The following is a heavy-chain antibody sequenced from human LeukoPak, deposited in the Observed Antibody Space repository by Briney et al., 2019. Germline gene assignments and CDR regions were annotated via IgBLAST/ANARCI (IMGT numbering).Heavy chain of an antibody. CDR2: IIPIFGTA. J-gene: IGHJ5*02. D-gene: IGHD3-3*01. CDR1: GGIFSSYA. V-gene: IGHV1-69*05. Sequence: SVKVSCKASGGIFSSYAISWVRQAPGQGLEWMGRIIPIFGTANYAQQFQGRVTITTDESTSTAYMELSSLRSEDTAVYYCARDRYTNTIFGVAPNWFDPWGQGTLVTVSS. CDR3: ARDRYTNTIFGVAPNWFDP.